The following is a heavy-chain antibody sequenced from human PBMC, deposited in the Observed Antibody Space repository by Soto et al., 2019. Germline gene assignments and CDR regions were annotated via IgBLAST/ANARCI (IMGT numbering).Heavy chain of an antibody. J-gene: IGHJ5*02. CDR1: GGTISGYY. Sequence: SETLSLTCSVSGGTISGYYWTWIRQPAGKGLEWIGRIYSSGNTKYNPSLQSRVTMSLDTSNNQFSLRLTSVTAADTAVYYCARGQRFSDWFDPWGQGTLVAVSS. CDR2: IYSSGNT. V-gene: IGHV4-4*07. D-gene: IGHD3-3*01. CDR3: ARGQRFSDWFDP.